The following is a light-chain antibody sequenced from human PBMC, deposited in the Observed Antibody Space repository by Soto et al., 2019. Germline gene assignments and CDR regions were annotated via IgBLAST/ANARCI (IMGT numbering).Light chain of an antibody. CDR3: QQYGSSGT. Sequence: TVLTQSPGTLSLSPEERASLSCRASQSVSINLAWYQQKPGQAPRLLIYGASTRATGIPARFSGSGSGTDFTLTISRLEPEDFAVYYCQQYGSSGTFGQGTKVEIK. CDR1: QSVSIN. CDR2: GAS. J-gene: IGKJ1*01. V-gene: IGKV3-20*01.